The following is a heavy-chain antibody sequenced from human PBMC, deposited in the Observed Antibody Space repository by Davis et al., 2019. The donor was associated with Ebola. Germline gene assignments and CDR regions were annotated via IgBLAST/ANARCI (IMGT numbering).Heavy chain of an antibody. J-gene: IGHJ6*02. Sequence: GGPLRPPCSSPGLTVSSNYISWVRQAQGKGPERVSVIYSGGSTYYADSVKDRFTISRHNSKNTLYLQMNSLRAEDTAVYYCARGRVAEYGMDVWGQGTTVTVSS. V-gene: IGHV3-53*04. CDR1: GLTVSSNY. D-gene: IGHD2-15*01. CDR3: ARGRVAEYGMDV. CDR2: IYSGGST.